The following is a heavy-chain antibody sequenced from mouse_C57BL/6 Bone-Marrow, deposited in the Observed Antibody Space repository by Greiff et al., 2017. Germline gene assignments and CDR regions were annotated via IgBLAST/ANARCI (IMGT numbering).Heavy chain of an antibody. CDR3: ARGIYYGYAWFAY. V-gene: IGHV1-42*01. J-gene: IGHJ3*01. Sequence: EVQVVESGPELVKPGASVKISCKASGYSFTGYYMNWVKQSPEKSLEWIGEINPSTGGTTYNQKFKAKATLTVDKSSSTAYMQLKSLTSEDSAVYYGARGIYYGYAWFAYWGRGTRVTVSA. D-gene: IGHD2-2*01. CDR1: GYSFTGYY. CDR2: INPSTGGT.